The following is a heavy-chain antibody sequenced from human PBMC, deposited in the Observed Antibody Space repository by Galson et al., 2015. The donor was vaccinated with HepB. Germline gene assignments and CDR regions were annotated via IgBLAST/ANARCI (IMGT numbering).Heavy chain of an antibody. CDR1: GFTFSSYS. D-gene: IGHD6-13*01. V-gene: IGHV3-21*01. J-gene: IGHJ6*02. Sequence: SLRLSCAASGFTFSSYSMNWVRQAPGKGLEWVSSISSSSSYIYYADSVKGRFTISRDNAKNSLYLQMNSLRAEDTAVYYCARVGKPIAAAGIGGKGYYYGMDVWGQGTTVTVSS. CDR2: ISSSSSYI. CDR3: ARVGKPIAAAGIGGKGYYYGMDV.